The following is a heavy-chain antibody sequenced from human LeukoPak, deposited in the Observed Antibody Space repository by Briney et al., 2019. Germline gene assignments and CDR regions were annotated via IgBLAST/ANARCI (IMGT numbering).Heavy chain of an antibody. Sequence: SETLSLTCTVSGGSISGYYWGWIRQPPGKGLEWIGSIYYSGSTYYNPSLKSRVTISVDTSKNQFSLKLSSVTAADTAVYYCAGGSSSWYGLWGQGTLVTVSS. CDR3: AGGSSSWYGL. V-gene: IGHV4-39*07. D-gene: IGHD6-13*01. J-gene: IGHJ4*02. CDR2: IYYSGST. CDR1: GGSISGYY.